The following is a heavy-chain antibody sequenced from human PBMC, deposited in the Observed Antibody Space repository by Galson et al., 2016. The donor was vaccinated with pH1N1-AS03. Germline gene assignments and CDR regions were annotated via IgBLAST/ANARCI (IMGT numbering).Heavy chain of an antibody. V-gene: IGHV7-4-1*02. CDR3: ARARTTATKGEIGF. J-gene: IGHJ4*02. CDR1: GYTFTNYA. Sequence: SVKVSCKASGYTFTNYALNWVRQAPGQGLEWMRWINPNTGNPTYAQGFTGRFVFSSERSVSTAYLHISSLKAEDTAVYSCARARTTATKGEIGFWGQGTLVTVSS. D-gene: IGHD4-11*01. CDR2: INPNTGNP.